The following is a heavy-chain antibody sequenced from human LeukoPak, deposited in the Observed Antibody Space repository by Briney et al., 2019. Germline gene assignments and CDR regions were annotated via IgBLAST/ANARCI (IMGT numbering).Heavy chain of an antibody. V-gene: IGHV3-48*04. CDR1: GFTFSSYS. CDR3: ASFSAWTHY. CDR2: ISSSSSTI. D-gene: IGHD6-19*01. Sequence: GGSLRLSCAASGFTFSSYSMNWVRQAPGKGLEWVSYISSSSSTIYYADSVKGRFTISRDNAKNSLFLQMNSLRVEDTAVYYCASFSAWTHYWGQGTLVTVSS. J-gene: IGHJ4*02.